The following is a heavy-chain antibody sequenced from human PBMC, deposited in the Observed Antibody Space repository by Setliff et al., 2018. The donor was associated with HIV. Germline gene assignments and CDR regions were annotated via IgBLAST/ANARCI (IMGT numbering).Heavy chain of an antibody. CDR3: AKDISGYSY. V-gene: IGHV3-23*01. CDR2: ISGRGGST. Sequence: GGSLRLSCAASGFTFSSYAMSWVRQAPGKGLEWVSAISGRGGSTYYADSVKGRFTISRDNSKNTLYLEMNNLRTEDTAVYYCAKDISGYSYWGQGTPVTVSS. D-gene: IGHD3-22*01. CDR1: GFTFSSYA. J-gene: IGHJ4*02.